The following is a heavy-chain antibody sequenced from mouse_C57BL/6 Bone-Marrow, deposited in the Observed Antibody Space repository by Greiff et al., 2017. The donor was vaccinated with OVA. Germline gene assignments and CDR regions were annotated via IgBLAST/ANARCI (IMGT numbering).Heavy chain of an antibody. Sequence: VQLQQSGPVLVKPGASVKMSCKASGYTFTDYYMNWVKQSHGKSLEWIGVINPYNGGTSYNQKFKGKATLTVDKSSSTAYMERNSLTSEDSAVYYCARRASLWYFDVWGTGTTVTVSS. J-gene: IGHJ1*03. CDR1: GYTFTDYY. CDR3: ARRASLWYFDV. D-gene: IGHD6-1*01. CDR2: INPYNGGT. V-gene: IGHV1-19*01.